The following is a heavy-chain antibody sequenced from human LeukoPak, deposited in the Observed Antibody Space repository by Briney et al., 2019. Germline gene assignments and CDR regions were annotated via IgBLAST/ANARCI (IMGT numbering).Heavy chain of an antibody. Sequence: GGSLRLSCEASGFTFSSYWMSWVRQAPGKGLEWVANIKTDGSEKYYVDSVKGRFTISRDNAKNSLYLQMNSLRAEDTAVYYCAGYSSSWYYFDYWGQGTLVTVSS. V-gene: IGHV3-7*01. CDR1: GFTFSSYW. CDR3: AGYSSSWYYFDY. CDR2: IKTDGSEK. D-gene: IGHD6-13*01. J-gene: IGHJ4*02.